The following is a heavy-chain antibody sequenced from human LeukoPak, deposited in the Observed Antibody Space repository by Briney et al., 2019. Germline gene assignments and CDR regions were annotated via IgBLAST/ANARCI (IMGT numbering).Heavy chain of an antibody. CDR1: GGTFSSYA. CDR3: ARDLAAAGTWWFNP. V-gene: IGHV1-69*06. Sequence: GGSVKVSCKASGGTFSSYAISWVRQAPGQGLEWMGGIIPIFGTANYAQKFQGRVTITADKSTSTAYMELSSLRSEDTAVYYCARDLAAAGTWWFNPWGQGTLVTVSS. J-gene: IGHJ5*02. CDR2: IIPIFGTA. D-gene: IGHD6-13*01.